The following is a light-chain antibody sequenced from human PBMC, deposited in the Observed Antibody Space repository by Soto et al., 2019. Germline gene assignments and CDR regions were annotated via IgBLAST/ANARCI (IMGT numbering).Light chain of an antibody. CDR3: QQRSNWPPLT. CDR1: QSVSSY. Sequence: EIVLTQSPATLSLSPGERATLSCRASQSVSSYLAWYQQKPGHAPRLLIYDASNRATGIPARFSGSGSGTDFTLTISSLEPEDFAFYYCQQRSNWPPLTFGQGTKVEIK. CDR2: DAS. V-gene: IGKV3-11*01. J-gene: IGKJ1*01.